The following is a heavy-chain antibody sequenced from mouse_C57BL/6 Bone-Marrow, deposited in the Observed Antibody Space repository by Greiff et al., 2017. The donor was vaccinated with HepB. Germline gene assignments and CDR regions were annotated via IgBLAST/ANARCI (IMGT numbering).Heavy chain of an antibody. J-gene: IGHJ4*01. CDR3: ARRNYGSSPYYAMDY. Sequence: EVHLVESGGGLVQPGGSLKLSCAASGFTFSDYGMAWVRQAPRKGPEWVAFISNLAYSIYYADTVTGRFTLSRENAKNTLYLEMSSLRSEDTAMYYCARRNYGSSPYYAMDYWGQGTSVTVSS. CDR1: GFTFSDYG. D-gene: IGHD1-1*01. CDR2: ISNLAYSI. V-gene: IGHV5-15*01.